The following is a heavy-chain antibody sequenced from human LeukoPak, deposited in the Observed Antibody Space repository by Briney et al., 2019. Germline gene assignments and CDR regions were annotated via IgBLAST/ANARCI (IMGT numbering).Heavy chain of an antibody. V-gene: IGHV4-59*12. CDR2: ISNIGTT. D-gene: IGHD3-9*01. J-gene: IGHJ4*02. CDR1: GDSIRSYF. CDR3: ASAKEILRYFDWLLGPGEPNRRMFDY. Sequence: SETLSLTCSVSGDSIRSYFWTWIRQSPGKGLEWIGYISNIGTTNYNPSLKSRVTISGDRSTNQFSLKLSSVTAADTAVYYCASAKEILRYFDWLLGPGEPNRRMFDYWGQGTLVTVSS.